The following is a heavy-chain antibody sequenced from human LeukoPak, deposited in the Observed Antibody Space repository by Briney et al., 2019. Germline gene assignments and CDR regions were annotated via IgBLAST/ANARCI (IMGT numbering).Heavy chain of an antibody. J-gene: IGHJ4*02. V-gene: IGHV3-73*01. Sequence: GGSLRLSFAAPGLTFSGSAMHWVRQPSGKGLEWVGRIRSKVNSNATAYAASVKGRFTISRDDSKNTAYLQMNSLKTEDTAVYYCISPKADYWGQGTLVTVSS. CDR2: IRSKVNSNAT. CDR1: GLTFSGSA. CDR3: ISPKADY.